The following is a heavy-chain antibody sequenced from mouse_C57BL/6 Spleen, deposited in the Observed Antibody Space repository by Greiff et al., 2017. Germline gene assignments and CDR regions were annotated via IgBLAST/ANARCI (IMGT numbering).Heavy chain of an antibody. CDR1: GFSLTSYA. CDR3: ARKRPMVTTYYAMDY. D-gene: IGHD2-2*01. J-gene: IGHJ4*01. CDR2: ICTGGGT. Sequence: QVQLKESGPGLVAPSQSLSITCTASGFSLTSYAISWVRQPPGKGLEWIEVICTGGGTNYNSAHKSRLSISKDNSKSQVSFKMNSLQAEDTAIYYCARKRPMVTTYYAMDYWGQGTSVTVSS. V-gene: IGHV2-9-1*01.